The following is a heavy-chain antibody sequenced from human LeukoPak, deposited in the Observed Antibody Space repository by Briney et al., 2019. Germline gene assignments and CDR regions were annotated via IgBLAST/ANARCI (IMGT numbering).Heavy chain of an antibody. Sequence: GESLKISCKGSGYSVTSYWIGWVRQMPGKGLEWMGIIYPGDSDTRYSPSFQGQVTISADKSISTAYLQWSSLKASDTAMYYCARHSIAALKFDAFDIWGQGTMVTVSS. J-gene: IGHJ3*02. CDR3: ARHSIAALKFDAFDI. CDR1: GYSVTSYW. V-gene: IGHV5-51*01. D-gene: IGHD6-6*01. CDR2: IYPGDSDT.